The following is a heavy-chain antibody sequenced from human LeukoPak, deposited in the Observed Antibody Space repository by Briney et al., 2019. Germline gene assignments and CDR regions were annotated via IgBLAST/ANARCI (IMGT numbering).Heavy chain of an antibody. CDR1: GFTFSSYG. D-gene: IGHD3-10*01. J-gene: IGHJ6*03. CDR2: ISYDGSNK. Sequence: SGGSLRLSCAASGFTFSSYGMHWVRQAPGKGLEWVAVISYDGSNKYYADSVKGRFTISRDNSKNTLYLQMNSLRAEDTAVYYCAKCALLWFGELDPTYYYYMDVWGKGTTVTVSS. V-gene: IGHV3-30*18. CDR3: AKCALLWFGELDPTYYYYMDV.